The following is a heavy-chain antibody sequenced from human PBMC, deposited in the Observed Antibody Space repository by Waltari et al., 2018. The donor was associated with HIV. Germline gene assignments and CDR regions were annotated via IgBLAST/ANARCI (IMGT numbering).Heavy chain of an antibody. V-gene: IGHV4-34*01. J-gene: IGHJ3*01. CDR3: ARGSPTLQFYDDFSGYLDAFDV. CDR2: INQSGNT. D-gene: IGHD3-22*01. Sequence: QVQLQQWGAGLLKPSETLSLTCAVSGGSFSAYYWSWIRQTPGKGLAWIGEINQSGNTRQGPSLKGGLTISVSRTQNEFSLKMTSMTAADTAVYYCARGSPTLQFYDDFSGYLDAFDVWGHGTMVTVSS. CDR1: GGSFSAYY.